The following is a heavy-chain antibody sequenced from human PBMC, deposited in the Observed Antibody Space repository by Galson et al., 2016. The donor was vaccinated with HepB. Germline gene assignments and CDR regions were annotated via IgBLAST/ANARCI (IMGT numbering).Heavy chain of an antibody. V-gene: IGHV2-70*01. Sequence: PALVKPTQTLTLTCTFSGFSLSTSGMCVSWIRQPPGKALEWLALIDWDDNKYYSTSLKTRLTISKDTSKNQVVLTMTNMDPVDTATFYCARQLERRISAFDIWGQGTMVTVSS. J-gene: IGHJ3*02. CDR3: ARQLERRISAFDI. CDR2: IDWDDNK. CDR1: GFSLSTSGMC. D-gene: IGHD1-1*01.